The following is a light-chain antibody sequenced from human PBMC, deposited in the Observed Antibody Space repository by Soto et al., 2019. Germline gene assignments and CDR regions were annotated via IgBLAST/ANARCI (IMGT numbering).Light chain of an antibody. J-gene: IGLJ1*01. CDR1: SSDVGGYNY. Sequence: QSVLTQPASVSGSPGQPITISCTGNSSDVGGYNYVSWYQQHPGKAPKLMIYDVSNRPSGVSNRFSGSKSGNTASLTISGLQAEDEADYYCSSYTSSSKVFGTGTKVTVL. V-gene: IGLV2-14*01. CDR3: SSYTSSSKV. CDR2: DVS.